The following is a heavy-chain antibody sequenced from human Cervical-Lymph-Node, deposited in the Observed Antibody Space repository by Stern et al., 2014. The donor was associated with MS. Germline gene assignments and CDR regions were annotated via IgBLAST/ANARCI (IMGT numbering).Heavy chain of an antibody. D-gene: IGHD3-10*01. CDR2: ISGSGDLI. CDR1: GYTFPDYY. V-gene: IGHV3-11*01. CDR3: ARGLGSYDDS. Sequence: QMQLVQSGGHLVKPGASLRLSCAASGYTFPDYYMTWIRQAPGQGLEWLSYISGSGDLIHYADSVRCRFTISRDNAKNSVLLQMNSLRVEDTAVYFCARGLGSYDDSWGQGTLVTVSS. J-gene: IGHJ5*02.